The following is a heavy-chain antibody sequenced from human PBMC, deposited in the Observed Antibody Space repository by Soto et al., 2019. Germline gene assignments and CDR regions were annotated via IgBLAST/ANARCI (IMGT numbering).Heavy chain of an antibody. CDR2: IGESGTPT. J-gene: IGHJ6*02. CDR1: GFIFSSYA. V-gene: IGHV3-23*01. CDR3: ARYIPGVRYYGMDV. Sequence: EVQLLESGGGLVQPGGSLRLSCAASGFIFSSYAMKWVRQAPGKGLEWVSLIGESGTPTYYADSVKGRFTISRDNSGNTLFLETYSLRAEDTAVYFCARYIPGVRYYGMDVWGQGTTVTVSS. D-gene: IGHD2-2*01.